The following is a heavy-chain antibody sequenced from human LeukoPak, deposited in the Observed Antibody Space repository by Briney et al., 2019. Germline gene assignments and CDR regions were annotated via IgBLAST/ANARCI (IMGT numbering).Heavy chain of an antibody. Sequence: ASVKVSCKASGGTFSSYAISWVRQAPGQGLEWMGGIIPIFGTANYAQKFQGRVTITADESTSTAYMELSSLRSEDTAVYYCARAPTRYYDILTGREYGMDVWGQGNTVTVSS. J-gene: IGHJ6*02. D-gene: IGHD3-9*01. CDR3: ARAPTRYYDILTGREYGMDV. V-gene: IGHV1-69*01. CDR2: IIPIFGTA. CDR1: GGTFSSYA.